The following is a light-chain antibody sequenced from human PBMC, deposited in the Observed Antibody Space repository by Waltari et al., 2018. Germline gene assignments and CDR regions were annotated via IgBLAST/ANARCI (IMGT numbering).Light chain of an antibody. CDR2: DVS. Sequence: QSALTQPASVSGSPGQTITISCTGISRDVGCYNHVSWYQQHPGKAPKPMIFDVSKRPSGVSNRFSGSRSGSTASLTISGLQAEDEADFYCNSYTSSSTWVFGGGTKLTVL. CDR1: SRDVGCYNH. J-gene: IGLJ3*02. V-gene: IGLV2-14*01. CDR3: NSYTSSSTWV.